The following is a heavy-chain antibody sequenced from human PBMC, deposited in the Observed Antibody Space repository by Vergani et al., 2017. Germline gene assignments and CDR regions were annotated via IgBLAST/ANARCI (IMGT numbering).Heavy chain of an antibody. Sequence: EVQLVESGGGSVQPGRSLRLSCAASGFTFDDYAMHWVRQAPGEGLEWVSGINWNSDSIAYADSVKGRFTISRDNAKNSLYLQMNSLRAEDTALYYCVKDIAASGNYWYFDLWGRGTLVTVSS. J-gene: IGHJ2*01. CDR3: VKDIAASGNYWYFDL. D-gene: IGHD6-13*01. CDR1: GFTFDDYA. V-gene: IGHV3-9*01. CDR2: INWNSDSI.